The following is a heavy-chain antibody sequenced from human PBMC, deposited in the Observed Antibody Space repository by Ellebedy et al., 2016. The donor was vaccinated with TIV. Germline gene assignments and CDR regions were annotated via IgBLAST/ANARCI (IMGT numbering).Heavy chain of an antibody. J-gene: IGHJ6*02. Sequence: GESLKISCAVSGFTFSSYSMNWVRQAPGKGLEWVSYISSSSSTIYYADSVKGRFTISRDNAKNSLYLQMNSLRDEDTAVYYCARVPADLYYDFWSGYFHYYGMDVWGQGTTVTVSS. CDR2: ISSSSSTI. CDR1: GFTFSSYS. V-gene: IGHV3-48*02. D-gene: IGHD3-3*01. CDR3: ARVPADLYYDFWSGYFHYYGMDV.